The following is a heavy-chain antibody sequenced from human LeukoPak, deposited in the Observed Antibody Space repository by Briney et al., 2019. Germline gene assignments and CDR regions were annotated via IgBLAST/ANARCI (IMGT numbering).Heavy chain of an antibody. CDR3: ARDPDYGSGNYYQHFDY. CDR2: ISYDGSNK. D-gene: IGHD3-10*01. Sequence: PGRSLRLSCAASGFTFSSYAMHWVRQAPGKGLEWVAVISYDGSNKYYADSVKGRFTISRGNSKNTLYLQMNSLRAEDTAVYYCARDPDYGSGNYYQHFDYWGQGTLVTVSS. J-gene: IGHJ4*02. V-gene: IGHV3-30-3*01. CDR1: GFTFSSYA.